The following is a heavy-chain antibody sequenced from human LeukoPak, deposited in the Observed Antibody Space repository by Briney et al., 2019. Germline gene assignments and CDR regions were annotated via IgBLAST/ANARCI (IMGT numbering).Heavy chain of an antibody. V-gene: IGHV1-18*01. Sequence: ASVKVSCKASGYTFTSYGISWVRQAPGQGLEWMGWISAYNGNTNYAQKLQGRVTMTTDTSTSTAYMELRSLRSDDTAVYYCARSPAITMVRGVPSLFDYWGQGTLVTVSS. D-gene: IGHD3-10*01. J-gene: IGHJ4*02. CDR1: GYTFTSYG. CDR2: ISAYNGNT. CDR3: ARSPAITMVRGVPSLFDY.